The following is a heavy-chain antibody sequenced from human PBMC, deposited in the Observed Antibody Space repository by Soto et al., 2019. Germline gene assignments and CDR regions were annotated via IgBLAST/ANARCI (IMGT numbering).Heavy chain of an antibody. Sequence: GESLKISCKGSGYSFTSYWIGWVRQMPGKGLEWMGIIYPGDSDTRYSPSFQGQVTISADKSISTAYLQWSSLKASDTAMYYCARSLASIAARPSYYYYGMDVWGQGTTVTVSS. D-gene: IGHD6-6*01. V-gene: IGHV5-51*01. CDR3: ARSLASIAARPSYYYYGMDV. J-gene: IGHJ6*02. CDR2: IYPGDSDT. CDR1: GYSFTSYW.